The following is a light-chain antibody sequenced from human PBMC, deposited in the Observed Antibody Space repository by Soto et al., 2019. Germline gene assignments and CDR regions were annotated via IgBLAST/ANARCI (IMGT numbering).Light chain of an antibody. CDR3: SSYTSSNTLV. J-gene: IGLJ1*01. CDR1: SSDVGSHNY. Sequence: QSALTQPASVSGSPGQSITISCTGTSSDVGSHNYVSWYQQHPGKAPKLMIYEVSNRPSGVSNRFSGSKSGNTASLTISGLQAEDEADYYCSSYTSSNTLVFGTGTKLTVL. V-gene: IGLV2-14*01. CDR2: EVS.